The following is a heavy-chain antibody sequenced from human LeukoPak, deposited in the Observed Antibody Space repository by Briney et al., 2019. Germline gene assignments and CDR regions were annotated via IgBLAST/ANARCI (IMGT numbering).Heavy chain of an antibody. Sequence: SETLSLTCAVYGGSFSGYYWSWIRQPPGKGLEWIGGINHSGSTNYNPSLKSRVTISVDTSKNQFSLKLSSVTAADTAVYYCARQRSSGWKRGWFDPWGQGTLVTVSS. D-gene: IGHD6-19*01. CDR2: INHSGST. V-gene: IGHV4-34*01. CDR1: GGSFSGYY. CDR3: ARQRSSGWKRGWFDP. J-gene: IGHJ5*02.